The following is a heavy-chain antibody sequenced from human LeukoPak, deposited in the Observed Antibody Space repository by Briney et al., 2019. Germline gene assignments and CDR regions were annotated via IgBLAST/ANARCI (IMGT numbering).Heavy chain of an antibody. V-gene: IGHV1-2*02. CDR2: INPNSGGT. J-gene: IGHJ5*02. CDR3: ARWSYYGSGSYSIIP. D-gene: IGHD3-10*01. Sequence: ASVKVSCKASGGTFSSYAISWVRQAPGQGLEWMGWINPNSGGTNYAQKFQGRVTMTRDTSISTAYMELSRLRSDDTAVYYCARWSYYGSGSYSIIPWGQGTLVTVSS. CDR1: GGTFSSYA.